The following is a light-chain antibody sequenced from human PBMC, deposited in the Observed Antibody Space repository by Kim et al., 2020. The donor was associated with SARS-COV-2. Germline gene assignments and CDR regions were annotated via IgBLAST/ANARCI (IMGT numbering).Light chain of an antibody. CDR2: DVS. J-gene: IGKJ2*01. CDR1: QNVSSF. Sequence: EIVLTQSPGTLSLSPGETATLSCRASQNVSSFLAWYQQKPGQAPRLLIYDVSNRATGIPARFSGSGSGTDFTLTITSLEPEDFAFYYCQERGDWSVTFGQGTKLEI. V-gene: IGKV3-11*01. CDR3: QERGDWSVT.